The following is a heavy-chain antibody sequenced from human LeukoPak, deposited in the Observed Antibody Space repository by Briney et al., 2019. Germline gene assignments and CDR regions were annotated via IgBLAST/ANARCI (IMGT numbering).Heavy chain of an antibody. CDR3: ARVENTDFWGAHPPNGYSIP. CDR2: IIPIFGTA. CDR1: GGTFSSYA. Sequence: SVKVSCKASGGTFSSYAISWVRQAPGQGLEWMGGIIPIFGTANYAQKFQGRVTITADESTSTAYMELSSLRSEDTAVYYCARVENTDFWGAHPPNGYSIPRGRGTLVTVSS. J-gene: IGHJ2*01. D-gene: IGHD3-3*01. V-gene: IGHV1-69*13.